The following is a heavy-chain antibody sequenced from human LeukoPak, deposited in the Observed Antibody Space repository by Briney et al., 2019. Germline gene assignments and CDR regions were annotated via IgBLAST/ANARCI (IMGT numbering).Heavy chain of an antibody. V-gene: IGHV1-18*01. CDR1: GYTFTSYG. CDR3: ARDGSGYDYGSAFDI. CDR2: ISAYNGNT. Sequence: ASVKVSCKASGYTFTSYGISWVRQAPGQGLEWMGWISAYNGNTNYAQKLQGRVTMTTDTSTSTAYMELRSLRSDDTAVYYCARDGSGYDYGSAFDIWGQGTMVTVSS. J-gene: IGHJ3*02. D-gene: IGHD5-12*01.